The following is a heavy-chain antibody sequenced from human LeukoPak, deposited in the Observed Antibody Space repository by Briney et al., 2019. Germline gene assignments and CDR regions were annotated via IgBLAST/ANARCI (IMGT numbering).Heavy chain of an antibody. CDR3: ARSCRDGYRDFDY. V-gene: IGHV5-51*01. Sequence: GESLQVSCKGSGYSFTSYWIGWVRQMPGKGLEWMGIIYPGDSDTRYSPSFQGQVTISADKSISTAYLQWSSLKASDTAMYFCARSCRDGYRDFDYWGQGTLVTVSS. CDR2: IYPGDSDT. CDR1: GYSFTSYW. J-gene: IGHJ4*02. D-gene: IGHD5-24*01.